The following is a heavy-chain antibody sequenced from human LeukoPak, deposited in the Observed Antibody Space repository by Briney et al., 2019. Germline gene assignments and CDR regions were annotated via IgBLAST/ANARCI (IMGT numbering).Heavy chain of an antibody. J-gene: IGHJ3*02. CDR3: ASARAYCSSSSCPDEDAFDI. D-gene: IGHD2-2*01. CDR1: GGTFSSYA. Sequence: ASVKVSCKASGGTFSSYAISWVRQAPGQGLEWMGWINPNSGGTNYAQKFQGRVTMTRDTSISTAYMELSRLTSDDTAVYYCASARAYCSSSSCPDEDAFDIWGQGTMVTVSS. V-gene: IGHV1-2*02. CDR2: INPNSGGT.